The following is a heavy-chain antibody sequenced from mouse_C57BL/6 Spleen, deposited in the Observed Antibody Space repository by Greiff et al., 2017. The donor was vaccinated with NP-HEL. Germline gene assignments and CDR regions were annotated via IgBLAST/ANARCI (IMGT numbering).Heavy chain of an antibody. CDR1: GFTFSSYA. V-gene: IGHV5-4*03. CDR3: ARGGAPATHYYAMDY. D-gene: IGHD3-1*01. J-gene: IGHJ4*01. Sequence: EVMLVESGGGLVKPGGSLKLSCAASGFTFSSYAMSWVRQTPEKRLEWVATISDGGSYTYYPDNVKGRFTISRDNAKNNLYLQMSHLKSEDTAMYYCARGGAPATHYYAMDYWGQGTSVTVSS. CDR2: ISDGGSYT.